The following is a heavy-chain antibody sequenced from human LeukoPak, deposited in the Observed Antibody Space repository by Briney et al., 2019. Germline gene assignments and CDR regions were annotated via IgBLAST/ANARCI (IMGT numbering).Heavy chain of an antibody. Sequence: GGSLRLSCAASGFTFSSYWMHWVRQAPGKGLVWVSRINSDGSSTTYADSVKGRFTISRDNAKNTLYLQMNSLRAEDTAVYYCARAGLSSGKGGDYWGQGTLVTVSS. CDR3: ARAGLSSGKGGDY. D-gene: IGHD3-22*01. CDR1: GFTFSSYW. V-gene: IGHV3-74*01. CDR2: INSDGSST. J-gene: IGHJ4*02.